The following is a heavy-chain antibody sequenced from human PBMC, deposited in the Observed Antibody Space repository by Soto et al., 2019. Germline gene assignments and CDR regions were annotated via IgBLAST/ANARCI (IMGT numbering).Heavy chain of an antibody. CDR3: ARDRGAYGMDA. J-gene: IGHJ6*02. CDR1: GYTFTSYG. V-gene: IGHV1-18*01. CDR2: ISAYNGNT. Sequence: QVQLVQSGAEVKKPGASVKVSCKASGYTFTSYGISWVRQAPGQGLEWMGWISAYNGNTNYAQKLQGRVTMTTDTSTRTAYRELRSRRSDDTAVYYCARDRGAYGMDAWGQGTTVTVSS.